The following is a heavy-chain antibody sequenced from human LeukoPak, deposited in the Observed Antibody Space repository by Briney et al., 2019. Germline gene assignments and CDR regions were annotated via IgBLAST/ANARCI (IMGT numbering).Heavy chain of an antibody. CDR3: ARDGDSSGWTRSDY. V-gene: IGHV4-39*07. Sequence: SETLSLTCTVSGGSISSTSYYWGWIRQPPGKGLEWIGSIYYSGSTYYNPSLKSRVAKSADRSKNQFSLKLSSVTAADTAVYYCARDGDSSGWTRSDYWGQGTLVTVSS. D-gene: IGHD6-19*01. J-gene: IGHJ4*02. CDR1: GGSISSTSYY. CDR2: IYYSGST.